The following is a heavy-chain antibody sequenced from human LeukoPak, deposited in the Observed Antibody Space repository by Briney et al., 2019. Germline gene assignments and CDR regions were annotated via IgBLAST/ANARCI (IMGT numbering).Heavy chain of an antibody. CDR3: AKGLGYCSSTSCSPFWGMDV. CDR1: GFTFSSYG. D-gene: IGHD2-2*01. V-gene: IGHV3-30*02. J-gene: IGHJ6*02. Sequence: PGGSLRLSCAASGFTFSSYGMHWVRQAPGKGLEWVAFIRYDGSNKYYADSVKGRSTISRDNSKNTLYLQMNSLRAEDTAVYYCAKGLGYCSSTSCSPFWGMDVWGQGTTVTVSS. CDR2: IRYDGSNK.